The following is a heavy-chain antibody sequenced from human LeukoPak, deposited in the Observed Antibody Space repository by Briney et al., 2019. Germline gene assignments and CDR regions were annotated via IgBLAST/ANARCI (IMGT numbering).Heavy chain of an antibody. D-gene: IGHD5-12*01. CDR1: GGTFSSYA. J-gene: IGHJ4*02. CDR2: IIPIPGIA. Sequence: ASVKVSCKASGGTFSSYAISWVRQAPGQGLEWMGRIIPIPGIANYAQKFQGRVTITADKSPSTAYMELSGLRSEDTGVCYCVRRGDYLSSFDYWGQGTLVTVSS. CDR3: VRRGDYLSSFDY. V-gene: IGHV1-69*04.